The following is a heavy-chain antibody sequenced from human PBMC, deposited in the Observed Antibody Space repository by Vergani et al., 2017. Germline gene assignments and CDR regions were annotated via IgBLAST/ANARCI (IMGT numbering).Heavy chain of an antibody. CDR1: GFTFSDYY. V-gene: IGHV3-11*01. D-gene: IGHD3-3*01. Sequence: QVQLVESGGGLVKPGGSLRLSCTASGFTFSDYYMSWIRQAPGKGLEWVSYISSSGSTIYYADSVKGRFTISRDNAKNSLYLQMNSLRAEDTAVYYCARDFRFLGWLDLDAFDIWSQGTMVTVSS. CDR3: ARDFRFLGWLDLDAFDI. CDR2: ISSSGSTI. J-gene: IGHJ3*02.